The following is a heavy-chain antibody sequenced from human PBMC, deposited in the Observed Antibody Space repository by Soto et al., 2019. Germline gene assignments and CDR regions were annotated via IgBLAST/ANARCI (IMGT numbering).Heavy chain of an antibody. CDR1: GFTFSSYW. CDR2: INSDGSST. CDR3: ARGAGGSGQYYYYYGMDV. Sequence: PGGSLRLSCAASGFTFSSYWMHWVRQAPGKGLVWVSRINSDGSSTSYADSVKGRFTISRDNAKNTLYLQMNSLRAEDTAVYYCARGAGGSGQYYYYYGMDVWGQGTTVTVSS. V-gene: IGHV3-74*01. D-gene: IGHD3-10*01. J-gene: IGHJ6*02.